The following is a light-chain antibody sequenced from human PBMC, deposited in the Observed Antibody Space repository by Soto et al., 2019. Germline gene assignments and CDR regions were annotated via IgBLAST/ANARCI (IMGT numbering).Light chain of an antibody. Sequence: DIQMTQSPSTLSASVGDRVTITCRASQSFSGWLAWYQQKPGKAPNLLIYDASSLERGVPSRFSGSGSGTEFPLTISYLQPDDFAIYYPQQYYIYPWTSGQG. J-gene: IGKJ1*01. CDR1: QSFSGW. CDR3: QQYYIYPWT. CDR2: DAS. V-gene: IGKV1-5*01.